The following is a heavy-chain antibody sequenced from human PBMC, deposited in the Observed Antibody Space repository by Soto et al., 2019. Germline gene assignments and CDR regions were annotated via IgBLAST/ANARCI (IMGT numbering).Heavy chain of an antibody. V-gene: IGHV3-66*01. J-gene: IGHJ5*02. D-gene: IGHD2-21*02. CDR3: AREKGVTPNWFDP. Sequence: EVQLVESGGGLVQPGGSLRLSCAASGFTVSSNYMSWVRQAPGKGLEWVSVIYSGGSTYYADSVKGRFTISRDNSKNTLYLQMNSLRAEDTAVYYCAREKGVTPNWFDPWGQGTLVTASS. CDR2: IYSGGST. CDR1: GFTVSSNY.